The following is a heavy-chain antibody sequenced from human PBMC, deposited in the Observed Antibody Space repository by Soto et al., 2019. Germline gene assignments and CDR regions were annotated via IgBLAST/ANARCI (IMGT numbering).Heavy chain of an antibody. V-gene: IGHV3-7*01. D-gene: IGHD6-19*01. CDR1: GFTFRSYW. CDR2: LNHDGREK. J-gene: IGHJ4*02. Sequence: GGSLRLSCAASGFTFRSYWMTWVRPAPGKGVEWVANLNHDGREKYSVDSVKGRFTSARDNARNSLYLQKDSLRAEDTAVYYCARDGHFGSGWYYWGQGTLVTVSS. CDR3: ARDGHFGSGWYY.